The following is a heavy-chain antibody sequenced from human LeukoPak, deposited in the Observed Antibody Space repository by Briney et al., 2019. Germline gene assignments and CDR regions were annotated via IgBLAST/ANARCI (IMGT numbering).Heavy chain of an antibody. CDR3: AKGMPNASHYYDSSGYAPFDY. CDR2: ISGSGGST. Sequence: QPGGSLRLSCAASGFTFSSYAMSWVRQAPGKGLEWVSAISGSGGSTYYADSVKGRFTISRDNSKNTLYLQMNSLRAEDTAVYYCAKGMPNASHYYDSSGYAPFDYWGQGTLVTVSS. D-gene: IGHD3-22*01. V-gene: IGHV3-23*01. J-gene: IGHJ4*02. CDR1: GFTFSSYA.